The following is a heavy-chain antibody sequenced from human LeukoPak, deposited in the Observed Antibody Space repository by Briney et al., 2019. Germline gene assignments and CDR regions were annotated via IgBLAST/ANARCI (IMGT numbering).Heavy chain of an antibody. Sequence: GGSLRLSCAASGFTFNNAWMSWVRQAPGKGLEWVGRIKSEIDGGTTDYADSVKGRFTISRDNAKNSLYLQMNSLRAEDTAVYYCPVLNYDILTEDDYWGQGTLVTVSS. CDR1: GFTFNNAW. CDR3: PVLNYDILTEDDY. V-gene: IGHV3-15*01. CDR2: IKSEIDGGTT. D-gene: IGHD3-9*01. J-gene: IGHJ4*02.